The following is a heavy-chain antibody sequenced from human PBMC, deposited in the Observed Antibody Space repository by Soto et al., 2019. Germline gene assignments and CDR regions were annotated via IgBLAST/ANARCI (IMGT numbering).Heavy chain of an antibody. V-gene: IGHV4-4*07. CDR2: IYTSGST. Sequence: SETLSLTCTVSGGSISSYYWSWIRQPAGKGLEWIGRIYTSGSTNYNPSLKSRVTMSVDTSKNQFSLKLSSVTAADTAVYYCARGNTVATIGDWFDPWGQGTLVTVSS. J-gene: IGHJ5*02. CDR3: ARGNTVATIGDWFDP. D-gene: IGHD5-12*01. CDR1: GGSISSYY.